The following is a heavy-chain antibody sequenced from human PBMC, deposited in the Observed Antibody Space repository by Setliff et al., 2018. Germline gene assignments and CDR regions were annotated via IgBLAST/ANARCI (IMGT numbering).Heavy chain of an antibody. V-gene: IGHV4-39*01. J-gene: IGHJ6*03. CDR3: ARQPYSTTYYYYYYYMDV. CDR2: IYYSGTT. CDR1: GGAIDNRYY. D-gene: IGHD6-13*01. Sequence: SETLSLTCAVSGGAIDNRYYWGWIRQPPGKGLEWIGNIYYSGTTYYNPSLKSRVTISVDTSKNHFSLKLSSVTAADTAVYYCARQPYSTTYYYYYYYMDVWGKGTTVTVSS.